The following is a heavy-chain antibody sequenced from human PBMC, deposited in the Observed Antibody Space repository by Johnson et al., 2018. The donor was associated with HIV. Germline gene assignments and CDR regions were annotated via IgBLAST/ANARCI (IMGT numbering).Heavy chain of an antibody. J-gene: IGHJ3*02. CDR1: GFTFSSYA. CDR3: AKDLFTEREDDAFDI. Sequence: QVQLVESGGGVVQPGRSLRLSCAASGFTFSSYAMHWVRQAPGKGLEWVAVISYDGSHKYYADSVKGRFTISRDNTKNSLYLQMNSLRAEDKAVYYCAKDLFTEREDDAFDIWGQGTMVTVSS. D-gene: IGHD1-26*01. V-gene: IGHV3-30*04. CDR2: ISYDGSHK.